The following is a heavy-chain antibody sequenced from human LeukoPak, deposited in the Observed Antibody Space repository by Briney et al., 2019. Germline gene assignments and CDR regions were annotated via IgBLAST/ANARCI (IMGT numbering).Heavy chain of an antibody. J-gene: IGHJ5*02. CDR1: GYTFTTYG. CDR2: ISAYNGNT. CDR3: ARDLIAARPGWFDP. D-gene: IGHD6-6*01. Sequence: GASVKVSCKASGYTFTTYGVNGVRQAPGQGLEWMGWISAYNGNTNYAQNLQGRVTLTTDTSASTAYMELRSLRSDDTAVYYCARDLIAARPGWFDPWGQGTLVTVSS. V-gene: IGHV1-18*01.